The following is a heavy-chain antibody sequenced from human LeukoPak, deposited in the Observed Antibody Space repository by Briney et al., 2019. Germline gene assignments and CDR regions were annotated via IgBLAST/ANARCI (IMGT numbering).Heavy chain of an antibody. V-gene: IGHV3-66*01. J-gene: IGHJ4*02. CDR1: GFIVSNTY. D-gene: IGHD3-10*01. Sequence: GGSLRLSCAASGFIVSNTYFNWVRQAPGKGLEWVSVIYADGSTYYAASVKGRFTISRDNSKNMLFLQMNSLRVEDTAVYYCARDWGHYGSGSYAFDYWGQGTLVTVSS. CDR2: IYADGST. CDR3: ARDWGHYGSGSYAFDY.